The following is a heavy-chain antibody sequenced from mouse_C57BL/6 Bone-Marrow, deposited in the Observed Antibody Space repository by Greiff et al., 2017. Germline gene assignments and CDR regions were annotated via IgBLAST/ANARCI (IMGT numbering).Heavy chain of an antibody. Sequence: EVKLMESGGGLVQPGGSLSLSCAASGFTFTDYYMSWVRQPPGKALEWLGFIRNKANGYTTEYSTSVKGRFTISRGNSQSILYLQINALRAEDSATYYCAIYVPLPHPIWEDAMDYWGQGTSVTVSS. J-gene: IGHJ4*01. CDR3: AIYVPLPHPIWEDAMDY. D-gene: IGHD4-1*01. V-gene: IGHV7-3*01. CDR1: GFTFTDYY. CDR2: IRNKANGYTT.